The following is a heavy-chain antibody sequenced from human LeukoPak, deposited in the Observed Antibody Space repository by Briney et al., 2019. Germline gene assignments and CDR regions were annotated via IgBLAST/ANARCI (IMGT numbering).Heavy chain of an antibody. Sequence: ASVKVSCKASGYIFSSHGISWVRQAPGQGLEWMGWITAYQGNTVYAQKFQGRLTLTTDTSTSTAYVELRSLRSDDTAVYYCARDGIEYGSGTFYSIGIDVWGQGTTVTVSS. D-gene: IGHD3-10*01. CDR3: ARDGIEYGSGTFYSIGIDV. CDR2: ITAYQGNT. CDR1: GYIFSSHG. J-gene: IGHJ6*02. V-gene: IGHV1-18*01.